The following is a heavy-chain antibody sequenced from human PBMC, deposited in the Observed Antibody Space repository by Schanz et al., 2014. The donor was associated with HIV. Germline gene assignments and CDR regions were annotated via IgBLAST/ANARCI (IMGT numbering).Heavy chain of an antibody. CDR1: AFPFSNHA. V-gene: IGHV3-23*04. J-gene: IGHJ4*02. Sequence: EVQLVESGGGLVQPGGSLRLSCAASAFPFSNHAMSWVRQAPGKGLEWVSGISISGETTFYADSVKGRFTISRDNSKNTVYLQMNTLRAEDTAVYYCANEEVPNDYWGQGTLVTVSS. CDR3: ANEEVPNDY. CDR2: ISISGETT.